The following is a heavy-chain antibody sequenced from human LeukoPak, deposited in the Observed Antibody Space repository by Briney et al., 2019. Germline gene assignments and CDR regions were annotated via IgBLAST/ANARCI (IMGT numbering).Heavy chain of an antibody. J-gene: IGHJ4*02. V-gene: IGHV4-34*01. CDR1: GGSFSGYY. D-gene: IGHD2-15*01. CDR2: INHSGST. CDR3: ARAGRYCSGGSCYSAFDY. Sequence: PSETLSLTCAVYGGSFSGYYWSWIRQPPGKGLEWIGEINHSGSTNYNPSLKSRVTISVDTSKNQFSLKLSSVTAADTAVYYCARAGRYCSGGSCYSAFDYWGQGTLVTVSS.